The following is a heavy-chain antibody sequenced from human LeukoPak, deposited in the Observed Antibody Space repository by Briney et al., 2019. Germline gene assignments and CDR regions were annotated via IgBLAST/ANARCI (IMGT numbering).Heavy chain of an antibody. J-gene: IGHJ4*02. D-gene: IGHD6-13*01. CDR1: GFTFSNYA. CDR3: ARAGQQLVPYYFNY. V-gene: IGHV3-23*01. Sequence: PGGSLRLSCGVSGFTFSNYAMSWVRQAPGKGLEWVSGISGSGGSTYYTDSMKGWFTISRDNSKNTLYLQMNSLRADDTAVYFCARAGQQLVPYYFNYWGQGILVTVSS. CDR2: ISGSGGST.